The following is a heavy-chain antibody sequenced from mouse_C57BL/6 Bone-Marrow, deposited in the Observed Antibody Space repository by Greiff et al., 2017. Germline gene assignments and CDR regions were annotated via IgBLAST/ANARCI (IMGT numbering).Heavy chain of an antibody. V-gene: IGHV2-2*01. CDR3: ARNWDYDYDEAMDY. Sequence: VQLQESGPGLVQPSQSLSITCTVSGFSLTSYGVHWVRQSPGKGLEWLGVIWSGGSTDYNAAFISRLSISKDNSKSQVFFKMNSLQADDTAIYYCARNWDYDYDEAMDYWGQGTSVTVSS. CDR2: IWSGGST. CDR1: GFSLTSYG. D-gene: IGHD2-4*01. J-gene: IGHJ4*01.